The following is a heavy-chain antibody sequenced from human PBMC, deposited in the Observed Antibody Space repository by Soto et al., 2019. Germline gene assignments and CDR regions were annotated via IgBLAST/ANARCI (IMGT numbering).Heavy chain of an antibody. V-gene: IGHV4-61*01. CDR3: AREGGIVPPH. CDR2: IYYSGST. D-gene: IGHD2-2*01. J-gene: IGHJ4*02. Sequence: PSETLSLTCTVSGGSVSSGSYYWSWIRQPPGKGLEWIGYIYYSGSTNYNPSLKSRVTISVDTSKNQFSLKANSVTAADTAVYYCAREGGIVPPHWGQGTRVTVSS. CDR1: GGSVSSGSYY.